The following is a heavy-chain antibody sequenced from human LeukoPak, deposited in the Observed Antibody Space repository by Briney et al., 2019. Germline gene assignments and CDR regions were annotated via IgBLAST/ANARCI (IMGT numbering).Heavy chain of an antibody. Sequence: ASVKVSCKASGYTFTGYYMHWVRQAPGQGLAWMGWINPNSGGTNYAQKFQGRVTMTRDTSISTAYMELSRLRSDDTAVYYCARPYSSGWYSAAVRFDYWGQGTLVTVSS. V-gene: IGHV1-2*02. J-gene: IGHJ4*02. CDR2: INPNSGGT. D-gene: IGHD6-19*01. CDR3: ARPYSSGWYSAAVRFDY. CDR1: GYTFTGYY.